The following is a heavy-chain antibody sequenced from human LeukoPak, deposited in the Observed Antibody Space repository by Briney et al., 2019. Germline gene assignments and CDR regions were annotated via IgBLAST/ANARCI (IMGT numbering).Heavy chain of an antibody. Sequence: PGGSLRLSCEASGFSFSSFWMHWVRQAPGEGLVWVSRLNEDGGITNYADFAKGRFTISRDNARNTLYLQMNSLSADDTAVYYRTRDIGGRSAYWGQGTLVTVSS. D-gene: IGHD3-16*01. CDR1: GFSFSSFW. V-gene: IGHV3-74*01. CDR3: TRDIGGRSAY. CDR2: LNEDGGIT. J-gene: IGHJ4*02.